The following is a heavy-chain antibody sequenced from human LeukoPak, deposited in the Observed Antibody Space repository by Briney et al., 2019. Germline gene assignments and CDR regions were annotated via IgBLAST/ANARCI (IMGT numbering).Heavy chain of an antibody. Sequence: SVKVSCKASGYTFTSYYMHWVRQAPGQGLEWMGMINPSGGRTTYAKKFQGRVTMTRDTSTNTVYTELSSLRSDDTAVYYCARDYYGGHNLYNFDFWGQGTRVIVSS. CDR3: ARDYYGGHNLYNFDF. CDR1: GYTFTSYY. V-gene: IGHV1-46*01. CDR2: INPSGGRT. J-gene: IGHJ4*02. D-gene: IGHD3-10*01.